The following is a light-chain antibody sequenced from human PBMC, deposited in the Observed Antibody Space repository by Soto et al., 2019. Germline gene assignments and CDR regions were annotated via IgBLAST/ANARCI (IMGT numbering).Light chain of an antibody. V-gene: IGKV1-5*01. CDR3: QQYSTFWT. J-gene: IGKJ1*01. CDR2: DAS. Sequence: DIQMTQSPSTLSASVGDRVTITCRASQSISSSLAWYQQKPGKAPKLLIYDASSLESGVPSRFSGSGSGTEFTLTISSLQPDDIGTYYCQQYSTFWTFGQGTKVDIK. CDR1: QSISSS.